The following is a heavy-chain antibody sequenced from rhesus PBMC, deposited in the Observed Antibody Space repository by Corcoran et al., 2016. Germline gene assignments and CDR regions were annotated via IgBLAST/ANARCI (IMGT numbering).Heavy chain of an antibody. V-gene: IGHV4-93*02. CDR3: ARHGGHYYGSGFLDY. D-gene: IGHD3-28*01. CDR1: GGSLSSSYW. J-gene: IGHJ4*01. Sequence: QVQLQESGPAVVKPSETLSLTCAVSGGSLSSSYWWRWIRQSPGKELEWIGGIYGCGGSTEYNPSLKSRVTISIDTSKNQFSLKLSSVTAADTAVYFCARHGGHYYGSGFLDYWGQGVLVTVSS. CDR2: IYGCGGST.